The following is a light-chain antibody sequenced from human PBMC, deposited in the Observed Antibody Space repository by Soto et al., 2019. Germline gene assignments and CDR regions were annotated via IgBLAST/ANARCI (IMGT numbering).Light chain of an antibody. V-gene: IGKV1-5*03. J-gene: IGKJ2*01. CDR1: QSINSW. CDR2: KAS. Sequence: DIQMTQSPSTLSASVGDRVTITCRASQSINSWLAWFQQKPGKPPKLLIYKASSLESVVPSRFSGSGSGTEFTLTISSLQPDDFATYYCQQYGSQYTFGQGTKLEIK. CDR3: QQYGSQYT.